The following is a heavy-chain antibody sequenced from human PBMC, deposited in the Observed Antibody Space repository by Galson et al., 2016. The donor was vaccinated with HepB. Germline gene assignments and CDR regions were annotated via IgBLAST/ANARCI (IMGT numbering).Heavy chain of an antibody. V-gene: IGHV4-59*01. CDR2: IYHNGIT. CDR3: ARGLEMDV. J-gene: IGHJ6*04. CDR1: GGSMSSYY. Sequence: SETLSLTCTVSGGSMSSYYWIWVRQSPEKGLEWIGYIYHNGITNYNPSLKSRVTISVETSKNQFSLNLNSVTAADTAVYYCARGLEMDVWGKGTTVTVSS.